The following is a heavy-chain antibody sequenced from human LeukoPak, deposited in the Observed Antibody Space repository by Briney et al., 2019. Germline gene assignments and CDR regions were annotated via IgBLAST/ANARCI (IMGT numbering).Heavy chain of an antibody. Sequence: SETLSLTCAVSGGSISSSNWWNWVRQPPGKGLEWIGEIYYSGSTNYNPSLKSRVTISVDKSKNQFSLKLSSMTAADTAVYYCARESPTGDILTGFFDYWGQGTLVTVSS. CDR3: ARESPTGDILTGFFDY. CDR2: IYYSGST. D-gene: IGHD3-9*01. CDR1: GGSISSSNW. V-gene: IGHV4-4*02. J-gene: IGHJ4*02.